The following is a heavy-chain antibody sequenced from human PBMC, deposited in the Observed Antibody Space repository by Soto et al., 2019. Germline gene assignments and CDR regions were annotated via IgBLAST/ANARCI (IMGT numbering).Heavy chain of an antibody. D-gene: IGHD3-22*01. CDR2: ISSSSSYI. J-gene: IGHJ4*02. CDR1: GFTFSSYS. V-gene: IGHV3-21*01. CDR3: ARDLDYYDSSGYYAFFDY. Sequence: GGSLRLSCAASGFTFSSYSMNWVRQAPGKGLEWVSSISSSSSYIYYADSVKGRFTISRDNAKNSLYLQVNSLRAEDTAVYYCARDLDYYDSSGYYAFFDYWGQGTLVTVSS.